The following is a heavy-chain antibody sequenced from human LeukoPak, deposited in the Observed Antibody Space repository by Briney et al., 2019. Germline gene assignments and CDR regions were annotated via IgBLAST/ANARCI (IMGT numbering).Heavy chain of an antibody. V-gene: IGHV4-31*03. CDR2: IYYSGST. J-gene: IGHJ5*02. CDR3: ARITSWSWFDT. D-gene: IGHD2-2*01. Sequence: SETLSLTCTVSGGSISSGGYYWSWIRQHPGKGLEWIGYIYYSGSTYYNPSLKSRVTISVDTSKNQFSLKLTSVTAADTAVYYCARITSWSWFDTWGQGTLVTVSS. CDR1: GGSISSGGYY.